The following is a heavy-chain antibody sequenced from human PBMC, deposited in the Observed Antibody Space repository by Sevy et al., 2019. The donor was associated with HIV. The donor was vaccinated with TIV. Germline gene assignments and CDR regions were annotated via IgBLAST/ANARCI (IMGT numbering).Heavy chain of an antibody. CDR3: AKGTLVVQTVIYYYYGMSV. CDR2: ISHSGDGT. D-gene: IGHD2-2*02. V-gene: IGHV3-23*01. CDR1: GFTFSSYA. Sequence: GGSLRLSCAASGFTFSSYAMSWVRQAPGKGLEWVSAISHSGDGTYYADSVKGRFTISRDNSKNTLYLEMNSLRAEDTAVYYCAKGTLVVQTVIYYYYGMSVWGQGTTVTVSS. J-gene: IGHJ6*02.